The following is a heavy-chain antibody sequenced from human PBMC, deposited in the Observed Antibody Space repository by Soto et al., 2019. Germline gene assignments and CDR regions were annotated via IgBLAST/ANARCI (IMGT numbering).Heavy chain of an antibody. CDR3: AKVGDFDWLLFQPAGDY. J-gene: IGHJ4*02. CDR2: ISGSGGST. Sequence: GGSLRLSCAASGFTFSSYAMSWVRQAPGKGLEWVSAISGSGGSTYYADSVKGRFTISRDNSKNTLYLQMNSLRAEDTAVYYCAKVGDFDWLLFQPAGDYWGQGTLVTVSS. CDR1: GFTFSSYA. V-gene: IGHV3-23*01. D-gene: IGHD3-9*01.